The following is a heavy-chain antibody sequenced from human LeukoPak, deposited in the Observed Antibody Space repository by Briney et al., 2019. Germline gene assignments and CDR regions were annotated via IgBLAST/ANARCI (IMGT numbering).Heavy chain of an antibody. CDR3: ASHEQFLEWCFDY. Sequence: PSETLSLTCTVSGGSISSNNYYWGWIRQPPGKGLEWIGNIYYSGRTYYNPSLKSRVTIFVDTSRNQFSLNLSSVTAADTAVYYCASHEQFLEWCFDYWGQGTLVTVSS. D-gene: IGHD3-3*01. CDR2: IYYSGRT. CDR1: GGSISSNNYY. J-gene: IGHJ4*02. V-gene: IGHV4-39*01.